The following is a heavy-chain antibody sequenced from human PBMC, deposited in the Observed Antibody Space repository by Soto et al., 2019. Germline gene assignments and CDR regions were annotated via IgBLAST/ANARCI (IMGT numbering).Heavy chain of an antibody. CDR2: IYSGGTT. CDR1: GFTVSSNY. J-gene: IGHJ4*02. CDR3: AKSWTTVVRNAFDY. V-gene: IGHV3-53*01. D-gene: IGHD4-17*01. Sequence: GGSLRLSCTASGFTVSSNYMSWVRQAPGRGLEWVSLIYSGGTTYYADSVKGRFIISRDNSKNTLWLQMNSLRAEDTAVYYCAKSWTTVVRNAFDYWGQGTLVTVSS.